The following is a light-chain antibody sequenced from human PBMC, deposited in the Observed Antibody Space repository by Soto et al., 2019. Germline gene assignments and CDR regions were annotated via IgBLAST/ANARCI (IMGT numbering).Light chain of an antibody. V-gene: IGLV1-40*01. CDR1: SSNIGAHYD. Sequence: QSVLTQPPSVSGAPGQRVTISCTGSSSNIGAHYDVHWYQQLPGTAPKLLIYGNSNRPSGIPDRFSGSKSGTSATLGITGFQTGDEADYYCGTWDTSLSAAVFGTGTKVTVL. J-gene: IGLJ1*01. CDR3: GTWDTSLSAAV. CDR2: GNS.